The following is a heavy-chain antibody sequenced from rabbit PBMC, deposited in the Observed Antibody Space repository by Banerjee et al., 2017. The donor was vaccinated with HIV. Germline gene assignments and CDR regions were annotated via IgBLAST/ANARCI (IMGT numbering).Heavy chain of an antibody. J-gene: IGHJ4*01. CDR1: GFSFSGSYY. V-gene: IGHV1S43*01. D-gene: IGHD2-1*01. Sequence: QSLEESGGDLVKPGASLTLTCTASGFSFSGSYYMCWVRQAPGKGLQWIACIYTSSGSTWYASWVNGRFTISRSTSLNTVDLKMTSLTAADTATYFCARNADSYGDGGAALGLWGPGTLVTVS. CDR2: IYTSSGST. CDR3: ARNADSYGDGGAALGL.